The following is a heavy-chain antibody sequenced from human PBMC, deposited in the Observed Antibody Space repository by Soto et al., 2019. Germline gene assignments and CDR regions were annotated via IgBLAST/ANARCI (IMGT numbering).Heavy chain of an antibody. V-gene: IGHV3-23*01. J-gene: IGHJ4*02. CDR2: IGGSGRAT. D-gene: IGHD3-22*01. CDR1: AFTFNNYA. CDR3: AKSRYSDSSGDFYDY. Sequence: PGGSLRLSCAASAFTFNNYAMSWVRQAPGKGLEWVSGIGGSGRATYYADSVKGRFTISRDNSNNTLFLQMNSLRAEDTAVYYCAKSRYSDSSGDFYDYWGQGTLVTVSS.